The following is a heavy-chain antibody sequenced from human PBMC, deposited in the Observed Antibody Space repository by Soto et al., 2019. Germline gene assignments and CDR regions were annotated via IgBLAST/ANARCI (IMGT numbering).Heavy chain of an antibody. V-gene: IGHV1-69*13. CDR3: ARGDEQLVLETHFDY. CDR1: GGTFSSYA. J-gene: IGHJ4*02. CDR2: IIPRFGTA. D-gene: IGHD6-13*01. Sequence: SVKVSCKASGGTFSSYAISWVRQAPGQGLEWVGGIIPRFGTANYAQKFQGRVTITADESTSTAYMELSSLRSEDTAMYYCARGDEQLVLETHFDYWGQGTLVTVSS.